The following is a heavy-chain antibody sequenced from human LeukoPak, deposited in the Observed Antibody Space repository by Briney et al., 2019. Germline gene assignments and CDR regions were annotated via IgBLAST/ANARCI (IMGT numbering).Heavy chain of an antibody. CDR3: ARGDSYGSPYYFDY. J-gene: IGHJ4*02. CDR2: IYYSGST. Sequence: PSETLSLTCTVSGGSISSYYWSWIRQPPGKGLEWTGYIYYSGSTNYNPSLKSRVTISVDTSKNQFSLKLSSVTAADTAVYYCARGDSYGSPYYFDYWGQGTLVTVSS. D-gene: IGHD5-18*01. CDR1: GGSISSYY. V-gene: IGHV4-59*01.